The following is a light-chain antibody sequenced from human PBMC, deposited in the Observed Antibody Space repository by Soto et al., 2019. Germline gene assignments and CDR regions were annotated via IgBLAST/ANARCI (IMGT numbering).Light chain of an antibody. Sequence: QSALTQPASVSGSPGQSITISCTGTSSDVGGYNYVSWYQQHPGKAPRLIIYEVVQRPSGVPDRFSGSKSGNTATLTVSGLQAADEADYFCKSYAGSNTYVFGSGPKLTVL. CDR3: KSYAGSNTYV. CDR1: SSDVGGYNY. J-gene: IGLJ1*01. CDR2: EVV. V-gene: IGLV2-8*01.